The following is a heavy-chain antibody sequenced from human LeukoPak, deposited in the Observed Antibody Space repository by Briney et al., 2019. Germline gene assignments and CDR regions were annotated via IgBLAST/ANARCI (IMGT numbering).Heavy chain of an antibody. CDR1: GDSISSYY. D-gene: IGHD4-17*01. CDR2: IYHSGST. J-gene: IGHJ3*02. V-gene: IGHV4-59*01. CDR3: ARDTVTADGFDI. Sequence: SETLSLTCTVSGDSISSYYWNWIRQPPGKGLEWIGYIYHSGSTNYNPSLKSRVTISVDTSKNQFSLKLSSVTAADTAVYFCARDTVTADGFDIWGQGTMVTVSS.